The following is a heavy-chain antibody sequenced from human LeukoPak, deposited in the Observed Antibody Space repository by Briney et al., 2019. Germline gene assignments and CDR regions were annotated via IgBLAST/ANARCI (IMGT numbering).Heavy chain of an antibody. J-gene: IGHJ4*02. CDR2: IYYSGST. V-gene: IGHV4-39*07. CDR3: VRGHTLLDY. Sequence: PSETLSLTCTVSGGSISSSSYYWGWIRQPPGKGLEWIGTIYYSGSTYYNPSLKSRVSISVDTSKNQFSLKLSSVTAADTAVYYCVRGHTLLDYWGQGTLVTVSS. D-gene: IGHD2-15*01. CDR1: GGSISSSSYY.